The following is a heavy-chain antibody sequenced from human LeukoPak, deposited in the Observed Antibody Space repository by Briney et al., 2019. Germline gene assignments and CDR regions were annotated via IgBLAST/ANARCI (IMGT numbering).Heavy chain of an antibody. D-gene: IGHD4-17*01. CDR2: ISYDGSNK. V-gene: IGHV3-30*18. Sequence: GRSLRLSCAASGFTFSSYGMHWVRQALGKGPEWVAVISYDGSNKYYADSVKGRFTISRDNSKNTLYLQMNSLRAEDTAVYYCAKDQGGDYDYYYYGMDVWGQGTTVTVSS. CDR3: AKDQGGDYDYYYYGMDV. J-gene: IGHJ6*02. CDR1: GFTFSSYG.